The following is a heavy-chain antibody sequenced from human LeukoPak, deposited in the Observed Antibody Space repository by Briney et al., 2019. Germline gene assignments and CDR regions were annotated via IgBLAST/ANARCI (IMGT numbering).Heavy chain of an antibody. J-gene: IGHJ4*02. Sequence: GGSLRLSCAASGFTVSSNYMSWVRQAPGKGLEWVSIIYSGGSTYYADSVKGRFTISRDNSKNTLYLQMNSLRAEDTAVYYCAREKAGTDDSGIHPDYWGQGTLVTVSS. CDR2: IYSGGST. D-gene: IGHD3-10*01. V-gene: IGHV3-66*01. CDR1: GFTVSSNY. CDR3: AREKAGTDDSGIHPDY.